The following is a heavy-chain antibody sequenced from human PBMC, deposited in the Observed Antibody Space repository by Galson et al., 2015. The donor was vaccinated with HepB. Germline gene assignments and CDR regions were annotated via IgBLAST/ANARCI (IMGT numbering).Heavy chain of an antibody. CDR3: ARPSGGWQGEWWFDS. Sequence: SLRLSCAASGFTFSTYWMHWVRQAPGKGLVWVSRIKSDGSSTTYADSVKGRFTISRDNAKNTLYLQMNSLRAEDTAVYYCARPSGGWQGEWWFDSWGQGTLVIVSS. J-gene: IGHJ5*01. D-gene: IGHD2-8*02. V-gene: IGHV3-74*01. CDR1: GFTFSTYW. CDR2: IKSDGSST.